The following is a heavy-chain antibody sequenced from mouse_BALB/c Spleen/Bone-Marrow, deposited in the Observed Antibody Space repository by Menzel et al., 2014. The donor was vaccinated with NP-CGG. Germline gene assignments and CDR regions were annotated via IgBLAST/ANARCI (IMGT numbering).Heavy chain of an antibody. CDR2: INPGSGGT. Sequence: QVQLKESGAELVRPGTSVKVSCKASGYAFTNYLIEWVKQRPGQGREWIGVINPGSGGTNYNEKFKGKATLTADKSSSTAYMQLSSLTSDDSAVYFCARGDYRYDGFAYWGQGTLVTVSA. V-gene: IGHV1-54*01. D-gene: IGHD2-14*01. CDR3: ARGDYRYDGFAY. CDR1: GYAFTNYL. J-gene: IGHJ3*01.